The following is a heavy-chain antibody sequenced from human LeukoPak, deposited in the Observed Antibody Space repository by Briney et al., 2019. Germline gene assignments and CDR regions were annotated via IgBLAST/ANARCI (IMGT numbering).Heavy chain of an antibody. CDR1: GGSFSGCY. V-gene: IGHV4-34*01. CDR2: INHSGST. J-gene: IGHJ5*02. Sequence: SETLSLTCAVYGGSFSGCYWSWIRQPPGKGLEWIGEINHSGSTNYNPSLKSRVTISVDTSKNQFSLKLSSVTAADTAVYYCARGRVVVVPAAIRRNNWFDPWGQGTLVTVSS. CDR3: ARGRVVVVPAAIRRNNWFDP. D-gene: IGHD2-2*02.